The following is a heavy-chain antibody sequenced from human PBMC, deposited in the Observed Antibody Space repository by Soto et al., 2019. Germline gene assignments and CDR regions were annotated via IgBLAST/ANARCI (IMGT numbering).Heavy chain of an antibody. Sequence: GWSLRLSCAASGFTFSSYGMHWVRQAPGKGLEWVAFISYDGSNKYYADSVKGRFTISRDNSKNTLYLQMNSLRAEDTAVYYCAKEGVSRWYYYYGMDVWGQGTTVTVSS. CDR2: ISYDGSNK. CDR3: AKEGVSRWYYYYGMDV. J-gene: IGHJ6*02. V-gene: IGHV3-30*18. D-gene: IGHD6-13*01. CDR1: GFTFSSYG.